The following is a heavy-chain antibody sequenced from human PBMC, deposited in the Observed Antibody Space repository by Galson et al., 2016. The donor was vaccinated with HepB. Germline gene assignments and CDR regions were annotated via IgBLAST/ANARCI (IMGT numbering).Heavy chain of an antibody. CDR3: ARGFYETGGIHEWFFDY. CDR1: GYTFSNYF. CDR2: INPSGGST. V-gene: IGHV1-46*01. D-gene: IGHD2-8*02. Sequence: SVKVSCKASGYTFSNYFMHRVRQAPGQGLEWMGIINPSGGSTSYAQKFQGRVTMARDTSTSTVYMELNSLRSEDTAVYYCARGFYETGGIHEWFFDYWGQGTLVTVSS. J-gene: IGHJ4*02.